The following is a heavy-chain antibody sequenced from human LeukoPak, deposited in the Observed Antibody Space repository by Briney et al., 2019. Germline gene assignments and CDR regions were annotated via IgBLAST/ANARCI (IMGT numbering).Heavy chain of an antibody. CDR3: ARRGAGYNPYNWFDP. Sequence: GESLKISCKGSGYSFTSYWIGWVRQMPGKGLEWMGIIYPGDSDTRYSPSFQGQVTISADKSISTAYLQWSSLKASDTAMYYCARRGAGYNPYNWFDPWGQGTLVTVSS. J-gene: IGHJ5*02. V-gene: IGHV5-51*01. D-gene: IGHD5-24*01. CDR1: GYSFTSYW. CDR2: IYPGDSDT.